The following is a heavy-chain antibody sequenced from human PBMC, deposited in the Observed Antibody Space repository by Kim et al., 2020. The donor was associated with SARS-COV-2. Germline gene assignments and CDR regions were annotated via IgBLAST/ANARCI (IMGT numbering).Heavy chain of an antibody. CDR1: GGSISSYY. D-gene: IGHD6-19*01. CDR2: IYYSGST. Sequence: SETLSLTCTVSGGSISSYYWSWIRQPPGKGLEWIGYIYYSGSTNYNPYLKSPVTISVDTSKNQFSLKLSTVTVADTAVYYCAGLIAVAVSSHWYFDLWGRGTLVTVSS. J-gene: IGHJ2*01. CDR3: AGLIAVAVSSHWYFDL. V-gene: IGHV4-59*08.